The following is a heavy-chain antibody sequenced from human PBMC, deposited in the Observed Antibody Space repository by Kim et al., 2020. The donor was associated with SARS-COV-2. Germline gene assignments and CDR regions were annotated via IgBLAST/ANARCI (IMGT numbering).Heavy chain of an antibody. CDR3: AKAESSIAPAGTFDY. D-gene: IGHD6-13*01. J-gene: IGHJ4*02. Sequence: ADSGKGRFTISRDNAKTSLYLQMNSLRAEDTALYYCAKAESSIAPAGTFDYWGQGTLVTVSS. V-gene: IGHV3-9*01.